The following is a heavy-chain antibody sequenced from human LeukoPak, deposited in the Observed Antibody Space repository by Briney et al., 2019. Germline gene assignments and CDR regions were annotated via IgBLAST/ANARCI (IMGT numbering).Heavy chain of an antibody. V-gene: IGHV1-8*01. D-gene: IGHD5-18*01. CDR2: MNPNSGNT. Sequence: ASVKVSCKASGYTFTSYDINWVRQATGQGLEWMGWMNPNSGNTGYAQKFQGRVTMTRNTSISTAHMELSSLRSEDTAVYYCARTTDTAMVLGIDYWGQGTLVTVSS. J-gene: IGHJ4*02. CDR1: GYTFTSYD. CDR3: ARTTDTAMVLGIDY.